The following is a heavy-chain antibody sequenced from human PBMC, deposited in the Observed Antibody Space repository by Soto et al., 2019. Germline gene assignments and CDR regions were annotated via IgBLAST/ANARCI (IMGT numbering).Heavy chain of an antibody. V-gene: IGHV3-21*01. J-gene: IGHJ5*02. CDR3: ARGYTGYCSGGTCYWFDP. CDR2: ISSSASHI. D-gene: IGHD2-15*01. Sequence: EVQLVESGGGLVKPGGSLRLSCAASGFSFSSYSMNWVRQALGKGRGWGSSISSSASHINYADSVKGRFTISRDNAKKSLYLQMNSLRAEDTAVYYCARGYTGYCSGGTCYWFDPWGQGTLVTVSS. CDR1: GFSFSSYS.